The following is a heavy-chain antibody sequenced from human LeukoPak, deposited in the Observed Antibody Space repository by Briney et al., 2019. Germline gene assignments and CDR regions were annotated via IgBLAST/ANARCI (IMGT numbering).Heavy chain of an antibody. CDR1: GGSISSSNW. V-gene: IGHV4-4*02. D-gene: IGHD4-17*01. J-gene: IGHJ3*02. CDR3: ARDLWVTTVTTTLAHAFDI. Sequence: SGTLSLTCAVSGGSISSSNWWSWVRPPPGKGLEWIGEIYHSGSTNYNPSLKSRVTISVDKSKNQFSLKLSSVTAADTAVYYCARDLWVTTVTTTLAHAFDIWGQGTMVTVSS. CDR2: IYHSGST.